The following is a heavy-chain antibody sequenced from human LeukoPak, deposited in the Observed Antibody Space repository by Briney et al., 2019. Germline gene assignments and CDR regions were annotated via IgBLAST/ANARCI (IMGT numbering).Heavy chain of an antibody. V-gene: IGHV1-18*01. Sequence: ASVKVSCKAPGYTFSSYGISWVRQAPGQGLEWMAWISAYNTNTNYAQKFQGRVTMTTDTSTSTAYMELRSLRSDDTAVYYCARAPYSSGWYLPWGYMDVWGKGTTVTISS. D-gene: IGHD6-19*01. CDR3: ARAPYSSGWYLPWGYMDV. J-gene: IGHJ6*03. CDR1: GYTFSSYG. CDR2: ISAYNTNT.